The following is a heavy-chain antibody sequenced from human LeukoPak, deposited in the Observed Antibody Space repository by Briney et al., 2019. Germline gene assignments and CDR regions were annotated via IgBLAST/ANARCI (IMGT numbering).Heavy chain of an antibody. J-gene: IGHJ6*02. CDR3: ALARSEYHYGMDV. CDR1: GDSVSSISVA. CDR2: TYYRSKWYY. Sequence: SQTLSLTCAISGDSVSSISVAWNWIRQSRSRGLEWLGRTYYRSKWYYEYAVSVKGRININPDPSKNQFSLQLSSVTPEDTAVYYCALARSEYHYGMDVWGQGTTVTVSS. V-gene: IGHV6-1*01.